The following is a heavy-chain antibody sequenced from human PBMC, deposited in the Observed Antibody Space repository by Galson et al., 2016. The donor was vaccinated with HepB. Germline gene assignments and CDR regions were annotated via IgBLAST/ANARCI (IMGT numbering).Heavy chain of an antibody. J-gene: IGHJ6*02. CDR2: IYNNGST. CDR3: AKDTGHCSGGVCYSPRGMDV. D-gene: IGHD2-15*01. Sequence: SLRLSCAASGFSVKNNYMTWVRQAPGKGLEWVSIIYNNGSTYYADSVKGRFTISRDNAKNSLYLQMHSLSAEDTAVYYCAKDTGHCSGGVCYSPRGMDVWGQGTTVTVSS. CDR1: GFSVKNNY. V-gene: IGHV3-66*01.